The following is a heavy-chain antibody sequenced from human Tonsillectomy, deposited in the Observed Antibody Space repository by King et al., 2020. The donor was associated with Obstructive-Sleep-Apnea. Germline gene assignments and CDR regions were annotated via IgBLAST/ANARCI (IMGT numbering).Heavy chain of an antibody. CDR2: ISYDGSDK. CDR1: GFTFSSYA. D-gene: IGHD3-22*01. Sequence: VQLVESGGGVVQPGRSLRLSCAASGFTFSSYAMHWVRQAPGKGLEWVAVISYDGSDKYYADSVKGRFTISRDDSRNTLYLQMNSLRAEDTAGYYCAGGEVDYYDSSGYYYGGYLDYWGQGTLVTVSS. V-gene: IGHV3-30*04. CDR3: AGGEVDYYDSSGYYYGGYLDY. J-gene: IGHJ4*02.